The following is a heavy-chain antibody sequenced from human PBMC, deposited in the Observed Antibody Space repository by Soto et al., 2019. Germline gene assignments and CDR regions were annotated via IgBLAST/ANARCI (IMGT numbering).Heavy chain of an antibody. CDR2: ISTYDVNT. D-gene: IGHD6-19*01. V-gene: IGHV1-18*01. CDR3: AREGRIGWLGIDH. CDR1: GYPFTRHD. Sequence: GPEVKKPGASVKVSCTASGYPFTRHDFSWVRQAPGQGLEWMGWISTYDVNTHYAQNFQGRVTMTADTSASTVYMALTSLRPDDTAIYFCAREGRIGWLGIDHWGQGTLVTVSS. J-gene: IGHJ4*02.